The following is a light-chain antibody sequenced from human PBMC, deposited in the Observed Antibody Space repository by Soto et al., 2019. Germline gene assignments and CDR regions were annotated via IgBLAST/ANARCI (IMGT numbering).Light chain of an antibody. CDR1: QSIVNW. V-gene: IGKV1-5*01. J-gene: IGKJ1*01. CDR2: DAS. Sequence: DIQMTQSPSTLSASVGYRVTITCRASQSIVNWLAWYQQKPGKAPKLLIYDASSLESGVPSRFSGSGSGTEFTLTITSLQHDDFATYYCQRYDSYSRTFGQGTKVDIK. CDR3: QRYDSYSRT.